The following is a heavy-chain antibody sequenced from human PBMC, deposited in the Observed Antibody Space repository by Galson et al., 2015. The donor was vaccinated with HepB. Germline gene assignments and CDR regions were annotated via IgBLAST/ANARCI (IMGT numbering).Heavy chain of an antibody. CDR2: IFSNDEK. V-gene: IGHV2-26*01. CDR1: GFSLSNARMD. CDR3: ARIMTAGSWSWFDP. J-gene: IGHJ5*02. D-gene: IGHD2-21*02. Sequence: PALVKPTQTLTLTCTVSGFSLSNARMDVSWIRQPPGKALEWLAHIFSNDEKSYSTSLKSRLTISKDTSKSQVVLTTTNMDPVDTATYYCARIMTAGSWSWFDPWGQGTLVTVSS.